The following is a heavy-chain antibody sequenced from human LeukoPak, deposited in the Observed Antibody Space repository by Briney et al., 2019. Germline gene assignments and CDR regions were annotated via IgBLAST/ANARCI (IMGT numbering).Heavy chain of an antibody. CDR2: IYSGAGT. CDR1: GFSVSTNS. Sequence: GGSLRLSCAASGFSVSTNSMSWVRQAPGKGLELVSVIYSGAGTYYADSVKGRFTISRHNSKNTVYLQMNTLRAEDTAVYYCASSGNYRIYYFDYWGQGTLVTVSS. CDR3: ASSGNYRIYYFDY. D-gene: IGHD1-26*01. J-gene: IGHJ4*02. V-gene: IGHV3-53*04.